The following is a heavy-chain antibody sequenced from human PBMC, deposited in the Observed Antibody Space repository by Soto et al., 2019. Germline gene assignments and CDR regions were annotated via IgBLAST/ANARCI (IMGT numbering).Heavy chain of an antibody. J-gene: IGHJ6*02. Sequence: PSETLSLTCAVYGGSFSGYYWSWIRQPPGKGLEWIGEINHSGSTNYNPSLKSRVTISVDTSKNQFSLKLSSVTAADTAVYYCARDSVWYSCGWPSRYGMDGCGQGTTVTVSS. CDR3: ARDSVWYSCGWPSRYGMDG. CDR2: INHSGST. D-gene: IGHD6-19*01. V-gene: IGHV4-34*01. CDR1: GGSFSGYY.